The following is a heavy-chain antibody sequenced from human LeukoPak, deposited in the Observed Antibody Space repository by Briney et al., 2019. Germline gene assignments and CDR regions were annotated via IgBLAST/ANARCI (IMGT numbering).Heavy chain of an antibody. CDR2: ISGSDGTT. V-gene: IGHV3-23*01. J-gene: IGHJ3*02. CDR1: GFTFSNYA. Sequence: GGSLRLSCAASGFTFSNYAMSWVRQAPGKGLEWVSGISGSDGTTYYADSVKGRFTISRDNSKNTLYLQMNSLRADDTAVYYCAKDMKVGATSIRGAFDIWGQGTMVTVSS. D-gene: IGHD1-26*01. CDR3: AKDMKVGATSIRGAFDI.